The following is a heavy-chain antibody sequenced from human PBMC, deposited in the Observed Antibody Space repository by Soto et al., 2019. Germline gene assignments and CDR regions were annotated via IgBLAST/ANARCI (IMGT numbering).Heavy chain of an antibody. V-gene: IGHV1-69*13. CDR3: ARGSIAARRYYYYYGMDV. J-gene: IGHJ6*02. CDR2: IIPIFGTA. D-gene: IGHD6-6*01. CDR1: GGTFSSYA. Sequence: GASVKVSCKASGGTFSSYAISWVRQAPGQGLEWMGGIIPIFGTANYAQKFQGRVTITADESTSTAYMELSSLRSEDTAVYYCARGSIAARRYYYYYGMDVWGQGTTVTVSS.